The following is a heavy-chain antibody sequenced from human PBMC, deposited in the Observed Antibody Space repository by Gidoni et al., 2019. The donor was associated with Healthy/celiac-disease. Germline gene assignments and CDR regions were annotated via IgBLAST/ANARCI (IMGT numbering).Heavy chain of an antibody. Sequence: QVQLQQWGAGLLKPSETLSLTCAVYGGSFSGSYWSWLRQPPGKGLEGMGEINHSGSTNYNPSLKSRVTISVDTSKNQFSLKLSSVTAADTAVYYCARVKMDSSGYYYSYYYYYMDVWGKGTTVTVSS. CDR2: INHSGST. CDR1: GGSFSGSY. D-gene: IGHD3-22*01. V-gene: IGHV4-34*01. CDR3: ARVKMDSSGYYYSYYYYYMDV. J-gene: IGHJ6*03.